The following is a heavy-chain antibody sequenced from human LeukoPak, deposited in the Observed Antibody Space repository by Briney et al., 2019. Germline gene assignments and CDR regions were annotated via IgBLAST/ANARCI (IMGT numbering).Heavy chain of an antibody. J-gene: IGHJ6*03. V-gene: IGHV3-20*04. CDR2: INWKGDST. CDR3: ARGRGSFYYYYMDV. Sequence: GGSLRLSCAASGFTFDDYVMSWVRQAPGKGLEWVAGINWKGDSTGYVDSVKGRFTISRDNAKNSPYLQMNSLRAEDTALYYCARGRGSFYYYYMDVWGKGTTVTVSS. CDR1: GFTFDDYV.